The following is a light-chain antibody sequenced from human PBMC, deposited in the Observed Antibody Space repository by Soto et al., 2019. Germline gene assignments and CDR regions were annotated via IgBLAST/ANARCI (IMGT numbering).Light chain of an antibody. V-gene: IGKV1-5*03. CDR3: QHYNSYSEA. CDR2: KAS. Sequence: IPMTQSPSSLSASVGARVTITCRASQSIVTYLNWYLQKPGKAPKLLIYKASTLKSGVPSRFSGSGSGTEFTLTISSLQPDDFATYYCQHYNSYSEAFGQGTKVDIK. J-gene: IGKJ1*01. CDR1: QSIVTY.